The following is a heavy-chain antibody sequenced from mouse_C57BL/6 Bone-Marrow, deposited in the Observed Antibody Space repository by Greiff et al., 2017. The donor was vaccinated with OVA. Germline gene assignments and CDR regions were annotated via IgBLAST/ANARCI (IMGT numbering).Heavy chain of an antibody. J-gene: IGHJ3*01. CDR1: GYTFTEYT. V-gene: IGHV1-62-2*01. D-gene: IGHD2-5*01. CDR2: FYPGSGSI. Sequence: VQLQQSGAELVKPGASVKLSCKASGYTFTEYTIHWVKQRSGQGLEWIGWFYPGSGSIKYNEKFKDKATLTADKSSSTVYMELSSLTSESSAVYFCARHEGGEEGAYYSNPGFAYWGQGTLVTVSA. CDR3: ARHEGGEEGAYYSNPGFAY.